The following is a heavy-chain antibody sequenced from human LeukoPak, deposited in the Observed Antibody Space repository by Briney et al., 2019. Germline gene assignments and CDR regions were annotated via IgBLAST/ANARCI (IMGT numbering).Heavy chain of an antibody. J-gene: IGHJ5*02. D-gene: IGHD1-14*01. CDR1: GFTFSSYD. CDR2: ISASGGST. CDR3: ARDLNRNWFDP. Sequence: GGSLRLSCVDSGFTFSSYDMSWVRQIPGKGLEWVSAISASGGSTYYADSVKGRFTISRDNSKSTLYPQMNSLRAEDTAIFYCARDLNRNWFDPWGQGTLVTVSS. V-gene: IGHV3-23*01.